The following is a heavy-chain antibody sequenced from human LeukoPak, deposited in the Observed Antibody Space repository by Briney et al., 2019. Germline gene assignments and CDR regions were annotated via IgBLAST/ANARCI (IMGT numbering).Heavy chain of an antibody. Sequence: GGSLRLSCAVSGFTFSSDGMHWVRQAPGKGLEWVAVIWYDGSNKHYAESVKGRFTISRDNSKNTLYLQMSSLRAEDTAVYYCARGFRSSGWYLIDYWGQGTLVTVSS. V-gene: IGHV3-33*01. CDR3: ARGFRSSGWYLIDY. J-gene: IGHJ4*02. D-gene: IGHD6-19*01. CDR2: IWYDGSNK. CDR1: GFTFSSDG.